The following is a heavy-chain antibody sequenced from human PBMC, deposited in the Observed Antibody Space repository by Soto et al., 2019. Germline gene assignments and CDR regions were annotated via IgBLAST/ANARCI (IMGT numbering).Heavy chain of an antibody. V-gene: IGHV1-69*08. D-gene: IGHD2-2*01. CDR2: IIPILGIA. CDR3: ARDNQGYCSSTCCYVPWFAP. Sequence: QVQLVQSGAEVKKPGSSVKVSCKASGGTFSSYTISWVRQDPGQGLEWMGRIIPILGIANYAQKFQGRVTITAHKSTSTAYMHLSSLRSEDTAVYYCARDNQGYCSSTCCYVPWFAPWGQGTLVTVSS. CDR1: GGTFSSYT. J-gene: IGHJ5*02.